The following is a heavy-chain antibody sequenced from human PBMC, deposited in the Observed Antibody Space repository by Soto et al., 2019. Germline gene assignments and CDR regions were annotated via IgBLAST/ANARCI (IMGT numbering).Heavy chain of an antibody. CDR3: AASCVGCGGFNYYGMDV. CDR2: IYYSGPT. D-gene: IGHD2-21*01. Sequence: QVQLQASGPGLVKPSQTLSLTCTVSGGSISSGGYYWNWIRQHPGKGLEWIGYIYYSGPTYYNPSLKSRVTIPVDTSKNQFSLTLSSVTAADTAVYYCAASCVGCGGFNYYGMDVWGQGTTVTVSS. CDR1: GGSISSGGYY. J-gene: IGHJ6*02. V-gene: IGHV4-31*03.